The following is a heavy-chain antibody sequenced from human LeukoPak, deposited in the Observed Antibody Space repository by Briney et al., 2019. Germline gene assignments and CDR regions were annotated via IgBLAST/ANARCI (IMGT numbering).Heavy chain of an antibody. J-gene: IGHJ4*02. Sequence: GGSLRLSCAASGFTFSSYWMHWVRQAPGKGLVWVSRINSDGSSTSYADSVKGRFTISRDNAKNTLYLQMNSLRAEDTAVYYCARATRYCSGGSCVYYFDYWGQGTLSPSPQ. CDR2: INSDGSST. D-gene: IGHD2-15*01. CDR3: ARATRYCSGGSCVYYFDY. CDR1: GFTFSSYW. V-gene: IGHV3-74*01.